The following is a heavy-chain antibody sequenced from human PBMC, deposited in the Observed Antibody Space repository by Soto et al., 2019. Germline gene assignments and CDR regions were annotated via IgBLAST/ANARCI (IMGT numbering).Heavy chain of an antibody. CDR1: GFTFSSYA. J-gene: IGHJ3*02. V-gene: IGHV3-30-3*01. CDR2: ISYDGSNK. CDR3: ARDAVRVSVVRAFDI. Sequence: QVQLVESGGGVVQPGRSLRLSCAASGFTFSSYAMHWVRQAPGKGLEWVAVISYDGSNKYYADSVKGRFTISRDNSKNTLYLQMNSLRAEDTAVYYCARDAVRVSVVRAFDIWGQGTMVTVSS. D-gene: IGHD3-10*01.